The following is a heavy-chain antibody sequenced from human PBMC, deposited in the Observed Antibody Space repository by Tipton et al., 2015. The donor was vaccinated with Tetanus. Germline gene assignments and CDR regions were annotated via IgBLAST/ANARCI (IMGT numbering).Heavy chain of an antibody. J-gene: IGHJ5*02. Sequence: LRLSCAVSGGSITSGAYLWGWIRQPPGKGLEWIGYIYHSGSPYYNPSLKSRVTLSVDTSMNQFSLQLSSATAADTAVYYCATQTDNWFDPWGQGTPVTVSS. CDR2: IYHSGSP. CDR1: GGSITSGAYL. CDR3: ATQTDNWFDP. V-gene: IGHV4-30-2*01.